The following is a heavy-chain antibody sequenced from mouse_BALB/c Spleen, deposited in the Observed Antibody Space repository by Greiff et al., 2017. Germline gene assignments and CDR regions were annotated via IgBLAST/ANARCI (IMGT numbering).Heavy chain of an antibody. Sequence: QVQLKESGPQLVRPGASVKISCKASGYSFTSYWMHWVKQRPGQGLEWIGMIDPSDSETRLNQKFKDKATLTVDKSSSTAYMQLSSPTSEDSAVYYCAREGYYGSFAYWGQGTLVTVSA. CDR2: IDPSDSET. CDR3: AREGYYGSFAY. J-gene: IGHJ3*01. D-gene: IGHD1-2*01. V-gene: IGHV1S126*01. CDR1: GYSFTSYW.